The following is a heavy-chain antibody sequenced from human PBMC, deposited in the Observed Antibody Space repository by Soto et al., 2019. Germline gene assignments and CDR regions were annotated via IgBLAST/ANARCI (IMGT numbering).Heavy chain of an antibody. J-gene: IGHJ3*02. CDR1: GYTFTSYG. Sequence: ASVKVSCKASGYTFTSYGISWVRQAPGQGLEWMGWISAYNGNTNYAQKLQGRVTMTTDTSTSTAYMELRSLRSDDTAVYYCARTELIYGDYRTAAFDIWGQGTMVTVSS. V-gene: IGHV1-18*01. D-gene: IGHD4-17*01. CDR3: ARTELIYGDYRTAAFDI. CDR2: ISAYNGNT.